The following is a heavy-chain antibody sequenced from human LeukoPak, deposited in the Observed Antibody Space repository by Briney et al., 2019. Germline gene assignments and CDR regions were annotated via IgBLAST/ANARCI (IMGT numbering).Heavy chain of an antibody. Sequence: GGSLRLSCAASGFTFSSYAMSWVRQAPGKGLEWVAHIKQDGSEKYYVDSVKGRFTISRDNAKSSLYLQMNSLRAEDTAVYYCARLSSSLTMVRGAYDYWGQGTLVTVSS. CDR3: ARLSSSLTMVRGAYDY. CDR1: GFTFSSYA. V-gene: IGHV3-7*01. D-gene: IGHD3-10*01. CDR2: IKQDGSEK. J-gene: IGHJ4*02.